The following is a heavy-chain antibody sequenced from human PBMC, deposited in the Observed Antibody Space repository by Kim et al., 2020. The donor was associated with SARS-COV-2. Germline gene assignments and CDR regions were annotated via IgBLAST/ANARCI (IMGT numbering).Heavy chain of an antibody. V-gene: IGHV3-53*01. D-gene: IGHD3-3*01. CDR2: IYSGGST. CDR3: ARFQYSECAFDI. Sequence: GGSLRLSCAASGFTVSSNYMSWVRQAPGKGLEWVSVIYSGGSTYYADSVKGRFTIFRDNSKNTLYLQMNSLRAAHTAVYYCARFQYSECAFDIWVQGTMV. CDR1: GFTVSSNY. J-gene: IGHJ3*02.